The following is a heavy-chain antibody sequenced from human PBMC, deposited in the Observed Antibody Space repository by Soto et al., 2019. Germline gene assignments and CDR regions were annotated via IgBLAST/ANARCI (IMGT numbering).Heavy chain of an antibody. Sequence: QVQLVQSGAEVKKPGSSVKVSCKASGGTFSSYAISWVRQAPGQGLEWMGGIIPIFGTANYAKKFQCRVKITADESTSTAYMELSSLRCQDTAVYYCASRRRQRRGWFDPWGKGTLVT. V-gene: IGHV1-69*01. CDR2: IIPIFGTA. CDR3: ASRRRQRRGWFDP. J-gene: IGHJ5*02. CDR1: GGTFSSYA.